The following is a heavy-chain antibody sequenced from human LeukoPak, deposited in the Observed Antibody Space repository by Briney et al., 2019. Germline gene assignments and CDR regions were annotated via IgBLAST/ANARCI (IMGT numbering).Heavy chain of an antibody. D-gene: IGHD3-10*01. Sequence: PGGSLRLSCAASGFTFSSYGMHWVRQAPGKGLEWVAVISYDGSNKYYADSVKGRFTISRDNSNSTLYLQMNSLRAEDTAVYYCAKGFSGYGEYSFDSWGQGSLVTVSS. CDR1: GFTFSSYG. CDR2: ISYDGSNK. CDR3: AKGFSGYGEYSFDS. J-gene: IGHJ4*02. V-gene: IGHV3-30*18.